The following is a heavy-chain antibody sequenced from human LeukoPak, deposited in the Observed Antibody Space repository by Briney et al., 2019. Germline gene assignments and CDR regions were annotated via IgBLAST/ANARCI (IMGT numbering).Heavy chain of an antibody. V-gene: IGHV4-39*01. CDR1: GGSISSSSYY. CDR2: IYYSGST. J-gene: IGHJ4*02. Sequence: PSETLSLTCTVSGGSISSSSYYWGWIRQPPGKGLEWIGSIYYSGSTYYNPSLKSRVTISVDTSKNQFSLKLSSVTAADTAVYYCATGSLTGHGNARFDYWGQGTLVTVSS. CDR3: ATGSLTGHGNARFDY. D-gene: IGHD3-9*01.